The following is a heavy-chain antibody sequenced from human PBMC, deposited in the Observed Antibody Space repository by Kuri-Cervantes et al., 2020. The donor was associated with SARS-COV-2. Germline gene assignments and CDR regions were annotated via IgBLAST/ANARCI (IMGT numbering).Heavy chain of an antibody. V-gene: IGHV1-24*01. CDR3: YCAPKEGFDS. CDR2: FDPEDGET. Sequence: ASVKVSCKVSGYTLTELSMHWVRQAPGKGLEWMGGFDPEDGETIYAQKFQGRVTMTRDTSTTTAYMELSSLTPEDTAIYYCYCAPKEGFDSWGQGTLVTVSS. D-gene: IGHD2-21*01. CDR1: GYTLTELS. J-gene: IGHJ4*02.